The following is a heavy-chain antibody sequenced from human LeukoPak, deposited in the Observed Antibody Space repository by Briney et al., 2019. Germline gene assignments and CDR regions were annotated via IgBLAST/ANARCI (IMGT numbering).Heavy chain of an antibody. CDR1: GFTFSTYA. J-gene: IGHJ4*02. CDR2: ISSTSVST. Sequence: GGSLRLSCAASGFTFSTYAMSWVRQAPGKGLEWVSAISSTSVSTYYADSVKGRFTISRGNSNNTLFLQMNSLRAEDTAIYYCTKLPSAWWLGNYFDYWGQGTLVTVAS. V-gene: IGHV3-23*01. CDR3: TKLPSAWWLGNYFDY. D-gene: IGHD2-8*02.